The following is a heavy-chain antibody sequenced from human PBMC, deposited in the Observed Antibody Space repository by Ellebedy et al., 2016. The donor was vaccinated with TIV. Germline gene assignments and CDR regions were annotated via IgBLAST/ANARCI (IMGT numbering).Heavy chain of an antibody. J-gene: IGHJ4*02. CDR2: LNPILAIA. D-gene: IGHD4-17*01. CDR3: AADYGDYVLED. CDR1: GCTFRYYG. Sequence: AASVKVSCKASGCTFRYYGIRWVRQAPGQGLEWMGSLNPILAIATYAEKFQGRLTITADKSTSTDYMELSSLRSEDTAVYYCAADYGDYVLEDWGQGTLITVSS. V-gene: IGHV1-69*04.